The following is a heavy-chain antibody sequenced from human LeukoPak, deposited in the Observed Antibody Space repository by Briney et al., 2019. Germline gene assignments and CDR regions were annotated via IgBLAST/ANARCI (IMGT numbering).Heavy chain of an antibody. CDR1: GFTFSGSA. CDR3: TRRAGYCSSTSCYNYYYGMDV. D-gene: IGHD2-2*02. CDR2: IRSKANSYAT. J-gene: IGHJ6*02. V-gene: IGHV3-73*01. Sequence: GGSLRLSCAASGFTFSGSAMPWVRQASGKGLEWVGRIRSKANSYATAYAASVKGRFTISRDDSKNTAYLQMNSLKTEDTAVYYCTRRAGYCSSTSCYNYYYGMDVWGQGTTVTVSS.